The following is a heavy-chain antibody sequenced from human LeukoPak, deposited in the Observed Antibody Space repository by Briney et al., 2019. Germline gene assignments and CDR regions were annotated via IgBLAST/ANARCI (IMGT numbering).Heavy chain of an antibody. V-gene: IGHV1-18*04. CDR2: ISAYNGNT. Sequence: ASVKVSCKSSGYTFTGYYIHWVRQAPGQGLEWVGWISAYNGNTNYAQKLQGRVTMTTDTSTSTAYMELRSLRSDDTAVYYCARGGTAMAPRPTMDVWGKGTTVTISS. CDR3: ARGGTAMAPRPTMDV. CDR1: GYTFTGYY. J-gene: IGHJ6*04. D-gene: IGHD5-18*01.